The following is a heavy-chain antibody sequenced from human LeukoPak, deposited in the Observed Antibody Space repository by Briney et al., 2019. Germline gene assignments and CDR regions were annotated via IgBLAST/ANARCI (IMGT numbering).Heavy chain of an antibody. CDR3: AKGRTGYYFDY. D-gene: IGHD1-1*01. V-gene: IGHV3-23*01. J-gene: IGHJ4*02. CDR2: ISGSGGST. Sequence: GGSLRLSCAASGFSFSSYAMSWVRQAPGKGLEWVSGISGSGGSTYYADSVKGRFTISRDNSKNTLHLQMNSLRAEDTAVYYCAKGRTGYYFDYWGQGTLVTVSS. CDR1: GFSFSSYA.